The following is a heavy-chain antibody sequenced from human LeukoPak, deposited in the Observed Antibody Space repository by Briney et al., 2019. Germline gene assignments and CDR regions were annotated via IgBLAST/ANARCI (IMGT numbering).Heavy chain of an antibody. CDR1: GSTFSNFA. Sequence: GGSLRLSCAASGSTFSNFAMHWVRQAPGKGLEWVAVISYDGDNEYYADSVKGQFTISGDNSKDRLYLQMNSLRPEDTAMYYCARVRGGRSWYYYGMDVWGRGTTVTVSS. J-gene: IGHJ6*02. V-gene: IGHV3-30-3*01. D-gene: IGHD3-16*01. CDR2: ISYDGDNE. CDR3: ARVRGGRSWYYYGMDV.